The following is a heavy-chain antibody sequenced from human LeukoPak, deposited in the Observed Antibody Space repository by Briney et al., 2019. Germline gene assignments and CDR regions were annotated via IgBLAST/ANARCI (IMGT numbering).Heavy chain of an antibody. Sequence: GGSLRLSCAASGFTFSSYSMNWVRQAPGKGLEWGSYISGSSSTIYYADSVKGRFTISRDNGKNTLYLQMNSLRAEDTAVYYCARGSTYYDSSGQVPFDYWGQRTLVTVSS. D-gene: IGHD3-22*01. V-gene: IGHV3-48*01. J-gene: IGHJ4*02. CDR2: ISGSSSTI. CDR1: GFTFSSYS. CDR3: ARGSTYYDSSGQVPFDY.